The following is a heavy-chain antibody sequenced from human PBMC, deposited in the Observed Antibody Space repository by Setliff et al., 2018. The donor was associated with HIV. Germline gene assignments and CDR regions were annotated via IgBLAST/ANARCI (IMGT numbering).Heavy chain of an antibody. CDR3: AKWDGGGFDY. CDR1: GFTFDDYT. Sequence: GGSLRLSCAASGFTFDDYTMHWVRQAPGKGLEWVSLISWDGGSTYYADSVKGRFTISRDNSKNSLYLQMNSLRTEDTALYYCAKWDGGGFDYWGQGTLVTVSS. V-gene: IGHV3-43*01. CDR2: ISWDGGST. D-gene: IGHD3-16*01. J-gene: IGHJ4*02.